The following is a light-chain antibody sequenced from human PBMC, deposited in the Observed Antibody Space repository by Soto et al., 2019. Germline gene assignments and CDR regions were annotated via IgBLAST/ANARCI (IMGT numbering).Light chain of an antibody. CDR1: QSISSY. CDR3: QQSYSTPWT. V-gene: IGKV1-39*01. Sequence: DLQMTQSPSSLSASVGDRVTITCRASQSISSYLNWYQQKPGKAPKVLISVASSFQSGVPSRFSGRGSGTDFTLTISSLQPEDSATYYCQQSYSTPWTFGQGTKVEIK. CDR2: VAS. J-gene: IGKJ1*01.